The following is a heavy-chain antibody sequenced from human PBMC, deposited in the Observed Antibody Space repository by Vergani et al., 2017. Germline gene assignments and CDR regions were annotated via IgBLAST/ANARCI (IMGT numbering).Heavy chain of an antibody. CDR3: ARGYPAPSSRYGMDV. CDR2: IIPIFGTA. J-gene: IGHJ6*02. D-gene: IGHD1-14*01. CDR1: GYTFTSYA. Sequence: QVQLVQSGAEVKKPGASVKVSCKASGYTFTSYAMHWVRQAPGQRLEWMGRIIPIFGTANYAQKFQGRVTITADESTSTAYMELSSLRSEDTAVYYCARGYPAPSSRYGMDVWGQGTTVTVSS. V-gene: IGHV1-69*13.